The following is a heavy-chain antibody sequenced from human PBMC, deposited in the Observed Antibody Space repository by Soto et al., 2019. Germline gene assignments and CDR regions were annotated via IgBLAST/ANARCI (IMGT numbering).Heavy chain of an antibody. CDR2: INPDSGAT. Sequence: HEHLVQSGAEVKRPGASLKVSCKASGYSFTGYYIHWVRQAPGQGLEWMGWINPDSGATNYAQNFQGRVTLTRATSISTASMDLTSLTSDDTAVDYCARGDYGTGGYPFPYFDYWGQGTLVIVSS. CDR1: GYSFTGYY. V-gene: IGHV1-2*02. J-gene: IGHJ4*02. CDR3: ARGDYGTGGYPFPYFDY. D-gene: IGHD2-8*02.